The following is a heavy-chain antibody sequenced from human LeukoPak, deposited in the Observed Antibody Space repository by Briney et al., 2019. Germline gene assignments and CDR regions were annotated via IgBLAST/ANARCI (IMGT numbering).Heavy chain of an antibody. J-gene: IGHJ4*02. CDR1: GGSISGYY. D-gene: IGHD5-24*01. CDR2: IYYSGST. V-gene: IGHV4-59*08. CDR3: ARLTRDGYNWVFDY. Sequence: PSETLSLTCTVSGGSISGYYWTWIRQPPGKGLEWIGYIYYSGSTNYNPSLKSRVTISVDTSKNQFSLKLSSVTAADTAVYYCARLTRDGYNWVFDYWGQGTLVTVSS.